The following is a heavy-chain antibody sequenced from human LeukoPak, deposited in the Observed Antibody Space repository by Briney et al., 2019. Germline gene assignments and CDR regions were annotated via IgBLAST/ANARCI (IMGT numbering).Heavy chain of an antibody. V-gene: IGHV1-2*06. CDR2: INPNSGGT. CDR1: GYTFTGYY. J-gene: IGHJ4*02. Sequence: ASVKVSCKASGYTFTGYYMHWVRQAPGQGLEWMGRINPNSGGTNYAQKFQGRVTMTRDTSISTAYMELSRLRSDDTAVNYCARLLVPAAMREGYSSSWGQGTLVTVSS. CDR3: ARLLVPAAMREGYSSS. D-gene: IGHD2-2*01.